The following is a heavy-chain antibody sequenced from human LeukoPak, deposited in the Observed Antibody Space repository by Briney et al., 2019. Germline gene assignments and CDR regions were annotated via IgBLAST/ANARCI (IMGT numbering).Heavy chain of an antibody. CDR3: ARGSDWYYDSSGYYYSWFDP. V-gene: IGHV1-69*06. CDR1: GGTFSSYA. J-gene: IGHJ5*02. Sequence: SVKVSCKASGGTFSSYAISWVRQAPGQGLEWMGGIIPIFGTANYAQKFQGRVTITADKSTSTAYMELSSLRSEDTAVYYCARGSDWYYDSSGYYYSWFDPWGQGTLVTVSS. D-gene: IGHD3-22*01. CDR2: IIPIFGTA.